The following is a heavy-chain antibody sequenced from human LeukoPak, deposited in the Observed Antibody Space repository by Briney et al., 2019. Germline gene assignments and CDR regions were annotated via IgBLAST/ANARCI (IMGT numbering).Heavy chain of an antibody. CDR1: GFTFSSYG. Sequence: TGGSLRLSCAASGFTFSSYGMHWVRQAPGKGLEWVAVISYDGSNKYYADSVKGRFTISRDNSKNTLYLQMNSLRAEDTAVYYFAKGVFPVLTTVPREGMDVWGKRTTVTVSS. D-gene: IGHD4-17*01. V-gene: IGHV3-30*18. J-gene: IGHJ6*04. CDR2: ISYDGSNK. CDR3: AKGVFPVLTTVPREGMDV.